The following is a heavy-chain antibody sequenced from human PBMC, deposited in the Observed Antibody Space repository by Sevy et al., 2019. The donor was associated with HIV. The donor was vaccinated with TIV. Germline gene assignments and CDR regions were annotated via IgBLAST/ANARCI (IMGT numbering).Heavy chain of an antibody. CDR1: GYRFTSHW. J-gene: IGHJ4*02. CDR2: IYPDDSDT. V-gene: IGHV5-51*01. CDR3: ATSRSGYFDSSGYYIY. D-gene: IGHD3-22*01. Sequence: GESLKISCKGSGYRFTSHWIGWVRHMPGNGLEWMGVIYPDDSDTRYSPSFQGQVTFSADKSISTAYLQWSSLKASDTGVYYCATSRSGYFDSSGYYIYWGQRTLVTVSS.